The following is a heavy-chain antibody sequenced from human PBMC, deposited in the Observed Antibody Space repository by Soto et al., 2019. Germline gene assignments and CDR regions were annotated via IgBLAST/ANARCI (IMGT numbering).Heavy chain of an antibody. V-gene: IGHV1-8*01. CDR3: ARDVINSWVDP. Sequence: GASVKVSWKNSGYRFTTCVISWVRQATGQGLEWMGWMNPNSGNTGYAQKFQGRVTMTRNTSISTAYMELSSLRSEDTAVYYCARDVINSWVDPWGQGALVTVSS. D-gene: IGHD2-21*01. J-gene: IGHJ5*02. CDR2: MNPNSGNT. CDR1: GYRFTTCV.